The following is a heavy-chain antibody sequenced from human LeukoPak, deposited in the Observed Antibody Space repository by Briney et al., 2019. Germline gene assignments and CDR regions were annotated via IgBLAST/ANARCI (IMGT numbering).Heavy chain of an antibody. Sequence: PSETLSLTCTVSGDSIRSYYWSWIRQPPGKGLEWIGYIYSSGSTNYDPSLESRVTISVDTSKNQFSLKLSSVTAADTAVYYCARCGGGDCYFFKYWGQGTLVTVSS. CDR2: IYSSGST. J-gene: IGHJ4*02. D-gene: IGHD2-21*01. CDR3: ARCGGGDCYFFKY. CDR1: GDSIRSYY. V-gene: IGHV4-59*01.